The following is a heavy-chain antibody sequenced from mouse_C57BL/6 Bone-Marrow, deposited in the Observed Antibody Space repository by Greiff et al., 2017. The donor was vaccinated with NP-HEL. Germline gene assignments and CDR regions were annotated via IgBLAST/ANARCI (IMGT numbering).Heavy chain of an antibody. J-gene: IGHJ2*01. CDR1: GYTFTSYW. D-gene: IGHD1-1*01. V-gene: IGHV1-72*01. Sequence: VQLQQSGAELVKPGASVKLSCKASGYTFTSYWMHWVKQRPGRGLEWIGRIDPNSGGTTYNEKFKSKATLTVDKPSSTAYMPLSSLTSEDSAVYYCARRRSYDYYYDFFFWDYWGQGTPLTVSS. CDR3: ARRRSYDYYYDFFFWDY. CDR2: IDPNSGGT.